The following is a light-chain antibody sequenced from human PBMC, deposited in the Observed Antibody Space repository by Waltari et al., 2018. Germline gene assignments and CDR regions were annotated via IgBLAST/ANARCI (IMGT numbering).Light chain of an antibody. V-gene: IGKV1-39*01. CDR1: QSISSY. CDR3: QQSYSTPRT. Sequence: DIQMTQSPSSLSASVGDSFIITCRASQSISSYLNWYQQKPGKAPKLLIYAASSLQSGVPSRFSGSGSGTDFTLTISSLQPEDFATYYCQQSYSTPRTFGQGTKLEIK. CDR2: AAS. J-gene: IGKJ2*02.